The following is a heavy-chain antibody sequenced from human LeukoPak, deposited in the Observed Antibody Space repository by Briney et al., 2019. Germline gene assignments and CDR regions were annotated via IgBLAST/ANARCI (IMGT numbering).Heavy chain of an antibody. CDR2: IYYSGST. D-gene: IGHD5-24*01. Sequence: GSLRLSCAASGFTFSSHTMNWVRQPPGKGLEWIGSIYYSGSTYYNPSLKSRVTISVDTSKNQFSLKLSSVTAADTAVYYCAGLSRDGYNANFDYWGQGTLVTVSS. V-gene: IGHV4-59*05. J-gene: IGHJ4*02. CDR3: AGLSRDGYNANFDY. CDR1: GFTFSSHTMN.